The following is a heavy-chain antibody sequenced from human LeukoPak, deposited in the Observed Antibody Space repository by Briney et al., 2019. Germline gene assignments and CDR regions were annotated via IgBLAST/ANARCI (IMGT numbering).Heavy chain of an antibody. D-gene: IGHD7-27*01. V-gene: IGHV3-23*01. CDR1: GLTFRDHA. J-gene: IGHJ4*02. Sequence: GGSLRLSCAASGLTFRDHAMSWVRQTPGKGLESVSSVSAGGDVTHYADSVRGRSTISRDNSKNTLYLQMNSLRVEDTAVYYCAIDPNWGIHNWGQGVPVTVSS. CDR2: VSAGGDVT. CDR3: AIDPNWGIHN.